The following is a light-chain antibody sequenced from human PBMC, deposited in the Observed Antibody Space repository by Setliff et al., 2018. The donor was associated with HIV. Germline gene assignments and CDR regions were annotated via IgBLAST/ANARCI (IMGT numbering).Light chain of an antibody. CDR2: EVS. CDR1: SSDVGSYKR. J-gene: IGLJ2*01. Sequence: QSVLTQPPSVSGSPGQSVTISCNGTSSDVGSYKRVSWYQQPPGAAPKLIIYEVSNRPSGVPDRFSGSRSGNTASLTISGLKAEDESQHYCSSYSSSSTLVFGGGTQLTVL. V-gene: IGLV2-18*02. CDR3: SSYSSSSTLV.